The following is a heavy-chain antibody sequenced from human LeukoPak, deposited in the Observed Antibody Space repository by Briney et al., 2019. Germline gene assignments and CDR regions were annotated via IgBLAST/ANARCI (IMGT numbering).Heavy chain of an antibody. V-gene: IGHV3-9*01. CDR3: AKAYYYGSGSPYYFDY. J-gene: IGHJ4*02. CDR1: GFTFDDYA. Sequence: GGSLRLSCAASGFTFDDYAMHCVRQAPGKGLGWVSGISWNSGSIGYADSVKGRFTISRDNAKNSLYLLMNSLRAEDTALYYCAKAYYYGSGSPYYFDYWGQGTLVTVSS. D-gene: IGHD3-10*01. CDR2: ISWNSGSI.